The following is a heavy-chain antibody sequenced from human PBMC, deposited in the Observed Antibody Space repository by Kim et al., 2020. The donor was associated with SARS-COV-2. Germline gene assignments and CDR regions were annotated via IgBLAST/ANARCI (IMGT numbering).Heavy chain of an antibody. D-gene: IGHD4-4*01. CDR2: INAGNGNT. CDR3: ARGRPTWGSNPSYYFDY. CDR1: GYTFTSYA. Sequence: ASVKVSCKASGYTFTSYAMHWVRQAPGQRLEWMGWINAGNGNTKYSQKFQGRVTITRDTSASTAYMELSSLRSEDTAVYYCARGRPTWGSNPSYYFDYWGQGTLVTVSS. J-gene: IGHJ4*02. V-gene: IGHV1-3*01.